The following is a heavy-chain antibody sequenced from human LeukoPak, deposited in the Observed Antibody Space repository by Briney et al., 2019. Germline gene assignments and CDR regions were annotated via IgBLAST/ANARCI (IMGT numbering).Heavy chain of an antibody. Sequence: SETLSLTCTVSGGSISSYYWSWIRQPPGKGLEWIGYIYYSGSINYNPSLKSRVTISVDTSKNQFSLKLSSVTAADTAVYYCARDLYSSSWLNYFDYWGQGTLVTVSS. J-gene: IGHJ4*02. CDR1: GGSISSYY. CDR2: IYYSGSI. V-gene: IGHV4-59*01. D-gene: IGHD6-13*01. CDR3: ARDLYSSSWLNYFDY.